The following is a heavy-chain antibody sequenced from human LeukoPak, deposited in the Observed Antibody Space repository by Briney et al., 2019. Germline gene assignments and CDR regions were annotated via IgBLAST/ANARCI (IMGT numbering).Heavy chain of an antibody. D-gene: IGHD6-19*01. CDR1: GYTFTGYY. J-gene: IGHJ4*02. CDR3: ARDTRVAGSSYPFY. Sequence: ASVKVSCKPSGYTFTGYYMHWVRQAPGQGLEGMGWINPNSGGTNYAQKFQGRVTMTRDTSISTAYMELSRLRSDDTAVYYCARDTRVAGSSYPFYWGQGTLVTVSS. CDR2: INPNSGGT. V-gene: IGHV1-2*02.